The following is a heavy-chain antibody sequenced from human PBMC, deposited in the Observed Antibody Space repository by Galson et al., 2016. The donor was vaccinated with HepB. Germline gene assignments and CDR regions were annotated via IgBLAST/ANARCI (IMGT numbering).Heavy chain of an antibody. J-gene: IGHJ4*02. CDR2: INPNSGVT. V-gene: IGHV1-2*02. Sequence: SVKVSCKASGYTFTSYQMHWVRQAPGQGLEWMGWINPNSGVTHYAQKFQGRVTLTRDTSVSTAYMEVTSLKSDDTAFYYCAKVADSPGFYYQGRFDYWGQGTLITVSS. CDR3: AKVADSPGFYYQGRFDY. D-gene: IGHD3-22*01. CDR1: GYTFTSYQ.